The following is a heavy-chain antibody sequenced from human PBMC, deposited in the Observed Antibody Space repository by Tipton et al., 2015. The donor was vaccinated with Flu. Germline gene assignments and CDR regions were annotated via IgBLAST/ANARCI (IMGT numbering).Heavy chain of an antibody. CDR3: ARDASGSYYRGAYYYYYYMDV. CDR2: IYTSGST. V-gene: IGHV4-4*07. Sequence: TLSLTCTVSGGSISSYYWSWIRQPAGKGLEWIGRIYTSGSTNYNPSLKSRVTMSVDTSKNQFSLKLSSVTAADTAVYYCARDASGSYYRGAYYYYYYMDVWGKGTTVTVSS. J-gene: IGHJ6*03. CDR1: GGSISSYY. D-gene: IGHD1-26*01.